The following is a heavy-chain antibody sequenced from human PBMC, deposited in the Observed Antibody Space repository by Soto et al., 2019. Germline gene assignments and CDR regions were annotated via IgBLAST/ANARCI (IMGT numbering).Heavy chain of an antibody. CDR3: ARQGGYVYFDY. Sequence: SETLSLTCTVSGASIISYYWSWILQPPGKGLEWIGYIYYSGSTKYNPSLKSRVTISVDTSKNQFSLKVSSVTAADTAVYYCARQGGYVYFDYWGQGTLVTVSS. V-gene: IGHV4-59*08. J-gene: IGHJ4*02. CDR2: IYYSGST. D-gene: IGHD3-16*01. CDR1: GASIISYY.